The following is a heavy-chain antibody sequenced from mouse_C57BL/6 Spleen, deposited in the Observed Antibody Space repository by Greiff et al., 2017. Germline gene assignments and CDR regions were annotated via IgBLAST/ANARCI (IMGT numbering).Heavy chain of an antibody. D-gene: IGHD1-1*01. J-gene: IGHJ2*01. CDR2: IRLKSDNYAT. CDR3: TRGVVAPYFDY. CDR1: GFTFSNYW. Sequence: EVKLLESGGGLVQPGGSMKLSCVASGFTFSNYWMNWVRQSPEKGLEWVAQIRLKSDNYATHYAESVKGRFTISRDDSKSSVYLQMNNLRAEDTGIYYCTRGVVAPYFDYWGQGTTLTVSS. V-gene: IGHV6-3*01.